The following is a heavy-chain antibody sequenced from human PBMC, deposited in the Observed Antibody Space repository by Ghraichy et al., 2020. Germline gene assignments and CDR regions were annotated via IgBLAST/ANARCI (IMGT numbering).Heavy chain of an antibody. CDR2: ISSSSSYI. V-gene: IGHV3-21*01. Sequence: GGSLRLSCAASGFTFSSYSMNWVHQAPGKGLEWVSSISSSSSYIYYADSLKGRFTISRDNAKNSLYLQMNSLRAEDTAVYYCARGGFANWFDPWGQGTLVTVSS. CDR3: ARGGFANWFDP. CDR1: GFTFSSYS. J-gene: IGHJ5*02.